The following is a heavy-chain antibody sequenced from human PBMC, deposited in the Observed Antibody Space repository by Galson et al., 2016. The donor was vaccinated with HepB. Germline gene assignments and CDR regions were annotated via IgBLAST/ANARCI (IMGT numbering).Heavy chain of an antibody. J-gene: IGHJ6*02. CDR1: GFTFSNYG. V-gene: IGHV3-33*06. D-gene: IGHD4/OR15-4a*01. CDR3: AKGRADLTDYYYYGMDV. Sequence: SLRLSCAAPGFTFSNYGMHWVRQAPGKGLEWVAVIWYDGSNKYYADSVKGRFTISRDNSKNTLYLQMNSLRGEDTAVYYCAKGRADLTDYYYYGMDVWGHGTTVTVSS. CDR2: IWYDGSNK.